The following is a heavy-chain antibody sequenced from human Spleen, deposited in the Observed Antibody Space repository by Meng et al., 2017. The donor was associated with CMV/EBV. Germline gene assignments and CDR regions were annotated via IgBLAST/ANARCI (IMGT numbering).Heavy chain of an antibody. V-gene: IGHV4-59*12. J-gene: IGHJ4*02. D-gene: IGHD6-13*01. CDR1: GDSISNYY. CDR2: MFYRGAT. CDR3: ARVSSWTYYSDY. Sequence: SETLSLTCTVSGDSISNYYWSWIRQSPGKGLEWIGYMFYRGATNYNPSLRSRVTISVDTSKNQFSLKLSSVTAADTAVYYCARVSSWTYYSDYWGQGTLVTVSS.